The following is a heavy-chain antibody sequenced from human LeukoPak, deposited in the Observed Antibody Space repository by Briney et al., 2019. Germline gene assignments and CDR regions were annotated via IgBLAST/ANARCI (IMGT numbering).Heavy chain of an antibody. Sequence: SETLSLTCTVSGGSISSGGYYWSWIRQHPGKGLEWIGYIYYSGSTCYNPSLKSRVTISVDTSKNQFSLKLSSVTAADTAVYYCASAGRLVAGTSYFDYWGQGTLVTVSS. D-gene: IGHD6-19*01. CDR2: IYYSGST. CDR1: GGSISSGGYY. CDR3: ASAGRLVAGTSYFDY. J-gene: IGHJ4*02. V-gene: IGHV4-31*03.